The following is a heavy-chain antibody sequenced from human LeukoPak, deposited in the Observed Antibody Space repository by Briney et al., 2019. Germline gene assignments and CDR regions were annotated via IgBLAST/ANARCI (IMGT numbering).Heavy chain of an antibody. J-gene: IGHJ4*02. CDR2: IKQDGSEK. Sequence: GGSLRLSFAASGFTFSTYWMSWVRQAPGMGLEWVANIKQDGSEKYYLDSVKGRFTISRDNAKNSLYLQMNSLSAEDTAVYYCARDWGGTHCGSTSCYPIDYWGQGTLVTVSS. CDR1: GFTFSTYW. CDR3: ARDWGGTHCGSTSCYPIDY. D-gene: IGHD2-2*01. V-gene: IGHV3-7*01.